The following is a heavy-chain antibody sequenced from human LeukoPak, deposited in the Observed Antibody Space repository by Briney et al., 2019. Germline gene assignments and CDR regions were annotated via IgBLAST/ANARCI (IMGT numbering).Heavy chain of an antibody. CDR2: IYPDDSDT. J-gene: IGHJ1*01. V-gene: IGHV5-51*01. CDR3: ARLQQHDGFQH. Sequence: PGESLKISCRGSGYSFTNFWIGWVRQMPGKGLEWMGIIYPDDSDTRYSPSFQGQVTISADKSSSTAYLQWSGLKASDSAMYYCARLQQHDGFQHWGQGTLVIVSS. CDR1: GYSFTNFW. D-gene: IGHD6-13*01.